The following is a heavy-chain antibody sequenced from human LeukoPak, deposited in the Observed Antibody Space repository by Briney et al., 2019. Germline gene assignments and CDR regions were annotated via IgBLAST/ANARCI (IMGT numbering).Heavy chain of an antibody. CDR2: ISSSSSYI. CDR3: ARDGFPARVGLDAFDI. D-gene: IGHD1-26*01. V-gene: IGHV3-21*01. CDR1: GFTFSSYS. J-gene: IGHJ3*02. Sequence: GGSLRLSCAASGFTFSSYSMNWVRQAPGKGLEWVSSISSSSSYIYYADSVKGRFTISRDNAKNSLYLQMNSLRAEDTAVYYCARDGFPARVGLDAFDIWGQGTMVTVSS.